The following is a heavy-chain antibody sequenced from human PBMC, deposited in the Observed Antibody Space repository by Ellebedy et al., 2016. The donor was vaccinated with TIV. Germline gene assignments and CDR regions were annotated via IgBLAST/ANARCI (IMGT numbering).Heavy chain of an antibody. CDR3: SIAVDGTTWFDP. J-gene: IGHJ5*02. CDR1: GYSFTTRW. V-gene: IGHV5-51*01. D-gene: IGHD5-24*01. Sequence: GESLKISCQGSGYSFTTRWIGWARQMPGKGLEWVGITHPADSHTKYSPSFQGQVTISADKSISTAYLQLSNLKASDTAIYYCSIAVDGTTWFDPWGQGTLVTVSS. CDR2: THPADSHT.